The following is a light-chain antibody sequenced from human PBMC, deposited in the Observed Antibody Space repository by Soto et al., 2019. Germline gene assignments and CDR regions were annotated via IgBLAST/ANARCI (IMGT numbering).Light chain of an antibody. CDR1: QSVSSSY. CDR3: QQYAKAPLT. CDR2: GAS. J-gene: IGKJ1*01. Sequence: EIRLKQSPGTLSLSTGERATLSCRASQSVSSSYLAWYQQKPGQAPRLLIYGASSRATGIPDRFSGSGSGTDFTLTISRLEPEDFAVYYCQQYAKAPLTFGQGTKVDIK. V-gene: IGKV3-20*01.